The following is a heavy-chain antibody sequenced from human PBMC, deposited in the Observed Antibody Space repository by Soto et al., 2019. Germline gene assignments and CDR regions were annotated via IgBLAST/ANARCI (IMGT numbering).Heavy chain of an antibody. CDR2: ISAYNGNT. D-gene: IGHD3-3*01. V-gene: IGHV1-18*01. J-gene: IGHJ4*02. Sequence: ASVKVSCKASGYTFTSYGISWVRQAPGQGLEWMGWISAYNGNTNYAQKLQGRVTMTTDTSTSTAYMELRSLRSDDTAVHYCARDRPYDFWSGYYTRADYWGQGTLVTVSS. CDR1: GYTFTSYG. CDR3: ARDRPYDFWSGYYTRADY.